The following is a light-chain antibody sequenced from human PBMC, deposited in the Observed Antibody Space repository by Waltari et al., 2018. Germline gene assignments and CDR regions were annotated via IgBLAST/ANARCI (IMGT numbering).Light chain of an antibody. J-gene: IGKJ2*01. CDR3: MQTLQTPYT. CDR2: LGS. CDR1: QNLLHTNCYNY. V-gene: IGKV2-28*01. Sequence: DIVMTQSPLSMPVTPGQPASISSSPRQNLLHTNCYNYLDWYLQKPGQSPQLLIDLGSSRASGVPDRFSGSGSGTDFTLKISRVEAEDVGVYYCMQTLQTPYTFGQGTKLEIK.